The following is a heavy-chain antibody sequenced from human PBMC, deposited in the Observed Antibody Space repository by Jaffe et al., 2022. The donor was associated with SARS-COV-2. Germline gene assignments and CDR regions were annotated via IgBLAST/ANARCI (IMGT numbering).Heavy chain of an antibody. CDR2: ISSSSSYI. J-gene: IGHJ6*02. CDR3: ARDDYGGNGYYYYGMDV. V-gene: IGHV3-21*01. CDR1: GFTFSSYS. D-gene: IGHD4-17*01. Sequence: EVQLVESGGGLVKPGGSLRLSCAASGFTFSSYSMNWVRQAPGKGLEWVSSISSSSSYIYYADSVKGRFTISRDNAKNSLYLQMNSLRAEDTAVYYCARDDYGGNGYYYYGMDVWGQGTTVTVSS.